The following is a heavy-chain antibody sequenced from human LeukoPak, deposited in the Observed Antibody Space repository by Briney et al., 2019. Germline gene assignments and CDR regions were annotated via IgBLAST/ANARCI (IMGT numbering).Heavy chain of an antibody. Sequence: GGSLRLSCAATGFTFSDYSMNWVRQAPGKGLEWISYIGISSGNTKYADSVKGRFTISGDNAKSSLYLQMNSLRVEDTAVYYCARDYNYAFDNWGQGTLVTVSS. CDR1: GFTFSDYS. J-gene: IGHJ4*02. CDR3: ARDYNYAFDN. D-gene: IGHD1-1*01. V-gene: IGHV3-48*04. CDR2: IGISSGNT.